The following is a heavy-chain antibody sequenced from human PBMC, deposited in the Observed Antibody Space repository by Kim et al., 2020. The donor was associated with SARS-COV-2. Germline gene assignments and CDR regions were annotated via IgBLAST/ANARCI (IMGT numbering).Heavy chain of an antibody. CDR3: ARHEISMTTSRLDY. V-gene: IGHV4-39*01. D-gene: IGHD4-17*01. Sequence: SETLSLTCTVSGGSISSSSYYWGWIRQPPGKGLEWIGSIYYSGSTYYNPSLKSRVTISVDTSKNQFSLKLSSVTAADTAVYYCARHEISMTTSRLDYWGQGTLVTVSS. CDR1: GGSISSSSYY. CDR2: IYYSGST. J-gene: IGHJ4*02.